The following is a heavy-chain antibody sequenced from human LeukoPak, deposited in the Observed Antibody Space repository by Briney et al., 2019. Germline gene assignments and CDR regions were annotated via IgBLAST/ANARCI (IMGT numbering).Heavy chain of an antibody. V-gene: IGHV3-23*01. Sequence: GGSLRLSCAASGFTFSSYAMTWVRQGPGKGLEWFSSISGYVGSAYYADSVKGRFTISRDNSKNTVFLQMSSLRAEDTAVYYCAARTAAVHWGQGTLVTVSS. CDR1: GFTFSSYA. CDR3: AARTAAVH. J-gene: IGHJ4*02. D-gene: IGHD6-13*01. CDR2: ISGYVGSA.